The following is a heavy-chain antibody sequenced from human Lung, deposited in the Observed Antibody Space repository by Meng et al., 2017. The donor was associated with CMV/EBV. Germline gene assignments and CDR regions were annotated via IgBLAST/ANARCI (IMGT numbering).Heavy chain of an antibody. D-gene: IGHD3-22*01. Sequence: ASXXVSXKASGYTFTSYYMHWVRQAPGQGLEWMGIINPSGGSTSYAQKFQGRVTMTRDTSTSTAYMELSSLRSEDTAVYYCARLGYYDSSPLGDVFDDWGQGXLVTVSS. CDR3: ARLGYYDSSPLGDVFDD. J-gene: IGHJ4*02. V-gene: IGHV1-46*01. CDR2: INPSGGST. CDR1: GYTFTSYY.